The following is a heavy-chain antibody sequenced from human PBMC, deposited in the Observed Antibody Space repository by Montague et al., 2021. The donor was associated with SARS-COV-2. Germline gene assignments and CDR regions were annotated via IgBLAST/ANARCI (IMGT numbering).Heavy chain of an antibody. CDR2: TYYRSKWYY. Sequence: CAISGDSVSSNTAAWNWIRQSPPRGLEWLGRTYYRSKWYYDYAVXVKSRMTISPDTSKNQFSLQLSSVTPEDRAVYYCARDPRYSLNWSFDYWAREPWSPSPQ. CDR1: GDSVSSNTAA. D-gene: IGHD1-1*01. CDR3: ARDPRYSLNWSFDY. J-gene: IGHJ4*02. V-gene: IGHV6-1*01.